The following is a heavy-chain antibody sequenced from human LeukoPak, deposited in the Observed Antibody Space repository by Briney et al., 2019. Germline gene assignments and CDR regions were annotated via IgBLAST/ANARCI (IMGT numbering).Heavy chain of an antibody. CDR2: ISGSGGST. V-gene: IGHV3-23*01. J-gene: IGHJ4*02. D-gene: IGHD3-10*01. CDR1: GFTFSSYA. CDR3: SRSLITMVRGVIAY. Sequence: GGSLRLSCAASGFTFSSYAMSWVRQAPGKGLEWVSAISGSGGSTYYADSVKGRFTISRDNSKNTLYLQMSSLRAEDTAVYYCSRSLITMVRGVIAYWGQGTLVTVSS.